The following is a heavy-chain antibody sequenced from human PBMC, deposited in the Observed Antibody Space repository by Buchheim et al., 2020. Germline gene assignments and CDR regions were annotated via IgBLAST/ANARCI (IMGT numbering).Heavy chain of an antibody. CDR1: GFTFSSYA. CDR2: ISYDGSNK. CDR3: ERDLDCSGGSCPREYYYGMDV. D-gene: IGHD2-15*01. V-gene: IGHV3-30*04. J-gene: IGHJ6*02. Sequence: QVQLVESGGGVVQPGRSLRLSCAASGFTFSSYAMHWVRQAPGKGLEWVAVISYDGSNKYYADPVKGRFTISSDNSKNTPYLQMNSLRAEDTAVYYCERDLDCSGGSCPREYYYGMDVWGQGTT.